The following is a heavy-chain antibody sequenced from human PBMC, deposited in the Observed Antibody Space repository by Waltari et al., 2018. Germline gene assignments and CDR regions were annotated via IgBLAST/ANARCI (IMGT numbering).Heavy chain of an antibody. CDR2: IGGNIGAW. V-gene: IGHV3-9*01. CDR3: VKGGWGFGAFYEQH. CDR1: GFTFDDYA. J-gene: IGHJ1*01. Sequence: EVQLVASGGGLVQSGRSLRIYCVGSGFTFDDYAMYWVRQRPGKGREWGSVIGGNIGAWGYSDSVRCRFSTYRDNAKNSLYLQMGRLRPEDTALDYCVKGGWGFGAFYEQHWGQGIQVTVSS. D-gene: IGHD3-10*01.